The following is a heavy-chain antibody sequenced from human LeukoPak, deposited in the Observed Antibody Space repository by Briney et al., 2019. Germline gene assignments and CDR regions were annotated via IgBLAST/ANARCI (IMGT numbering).Heavy chain of an antibody. Sequence: PGGSLRLSCAASGFTFSNYAMSWVRQAPGKGLEWVSSIGDSGDRTYYADSVKGRFTVSRVNSKNTLYLQMISLRPEDTAVYYCARDPPGGSSGYPLRYWGQGTLVTVSS. CDR3: ARDPPGGSSGYPLRY. D-gene: IGHD3-22*01. CDR2: IGDSGDRT. J-gene: IGHJ4*02. CDR1: GFTFSNYA. V-gene: IGHV3-23*01.